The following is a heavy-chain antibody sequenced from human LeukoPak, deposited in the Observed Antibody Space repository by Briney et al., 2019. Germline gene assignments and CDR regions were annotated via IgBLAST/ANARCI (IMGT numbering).Heavy chain of an antibody. Sequence: LRLSCAASGFTFSGYWMHWARQSPGKGLVWVSCINGDGSDTLYADSMKGRFTISRDNAKNTLYLQMNSLRVEDTAVYYCARDPRNKGFDPWGQGTLVTVSS. CDR2: INGDGSDT. D-gene: IGHD1/OR15-1a*01. CDR1: GFTFSGYW. J-gene: IGHJ5*02. CDR3: ARDPRNKGFDP. V-gene: IGHV3-74*01.